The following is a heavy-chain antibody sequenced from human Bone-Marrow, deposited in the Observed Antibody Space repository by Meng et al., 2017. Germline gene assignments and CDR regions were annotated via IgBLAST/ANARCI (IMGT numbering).Heavy chain of an antibody. CDR2: IYPGDSDT. CDR1: GFTFTSYW. V-gene: IGHV5-51*01. D-gene: IGHD6-13*01. Sequence: GESLKISCGGSGFTFTSYWIGWVRQMPGKGLEWMGIIYPGDSDTRYSPSFQGQVTISADKSISTAYLQWSSLKASDTAMYYCARGHSSSWYYFDYWGQGTLVTVSS. CDR3: ARGHSSSWYYFDY. J-gene: IGHJ4*02.